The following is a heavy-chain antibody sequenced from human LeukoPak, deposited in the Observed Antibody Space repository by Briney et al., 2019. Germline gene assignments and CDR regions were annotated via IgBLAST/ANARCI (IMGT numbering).Heavy chain of an antibody. J-gene: IGHJ4*02. CDR3: ASSVAAVGFDY. Sequence: SETLSLTCTVSGGSINSYYWSWIRQPPGKGLEWIGYIYYSGSTNYNPSLKSRVTISTDTSKKQFSLKLSSVTAADTAVYYCASSVAAVGFDYWGQGTLVTVSS. D-gene: IGHD6-19*01. V-gene: IGHV4-59*08. CDR1: GGSINSYY. CDR2: IYYSGST.